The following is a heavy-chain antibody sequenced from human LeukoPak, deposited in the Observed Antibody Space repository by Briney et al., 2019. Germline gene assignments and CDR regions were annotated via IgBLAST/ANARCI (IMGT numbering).Heavy chain of an antibody. CDR1: GFTFSSSA. CDR2: ISRTGGDT. V-gene: IGHV3-23*01. CDR3: ARDWSHRCFDY. Sequence: GGSLRLSCGASGFTFSSSAMCWVRQAPGKGLEWVSGISRTGGDTYYADSVKGRFTISRDNSKNTLYLQMNSLRAEDTAVYYCARDWSHRCFDYWGQGTLVTVSS. D-gene: IGHD3-3*01. J-gene: IGHJ4*02.